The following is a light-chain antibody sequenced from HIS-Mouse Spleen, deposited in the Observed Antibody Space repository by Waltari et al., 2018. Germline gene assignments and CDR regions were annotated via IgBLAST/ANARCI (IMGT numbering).Light chain of an antibody. V-gene: IGKV4-1*01. Sequence: DIVMTQSPESLAVSLCERATINCKSSQSVLSSSNNKNYLAWYQQKPGQPPKLLIYWASTRESGVPDRFSGSGSGTDFTLTISSLQAEDVAVYYCQQYYSTPYTFGQGTKLEIK. CDR1: QSVLSSSNNKNY. CDR2: WAS. J-gene: IGKJ2*01. CDR3: QQYYSTPYT.